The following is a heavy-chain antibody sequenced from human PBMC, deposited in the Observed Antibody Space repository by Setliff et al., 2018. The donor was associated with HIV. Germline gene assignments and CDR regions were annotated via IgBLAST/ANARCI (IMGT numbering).Heavy chain of an antibody. D-gene: IGHD3-10*01. J-gene: IGHJ6*03. V-gene: IGHV4-4*07. CDR1: GGSFSSYY. CDR3: ARSGFGYYYYYMDV. CDR2: IDTSEST. Sequence: PSETLSLTCTVSGGSFSSYYWSWIRQPAGTGLEWIGRIDTSESTNYNPSLKSRVTMSVDTSNHQFSLKLRSVTAADTAVYYCARSGFGYYYYYMDVWGKGTTVTVSS.